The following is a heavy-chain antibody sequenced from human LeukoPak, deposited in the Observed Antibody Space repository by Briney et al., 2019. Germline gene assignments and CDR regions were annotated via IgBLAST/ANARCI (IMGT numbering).Heavy chain of an antibody. CDR2: MNPNSGNT. D-gene: IGHD1-26*01. CDR1: GYTFTSYD. Sequence: ASVKVSCKASGYTFTSYDINWVRQATGQALEWMGWMNPNSGNTGYAQKFQGRVSNTRNTSISTAYMELSSLRSKDTGVYYCARSNSGEYYFDYWGQGTLVTVSS. J-gene: IGHJ4*02. CDR3: ARSNSGEYYFDY. V-gene: IGHV1-8*03.